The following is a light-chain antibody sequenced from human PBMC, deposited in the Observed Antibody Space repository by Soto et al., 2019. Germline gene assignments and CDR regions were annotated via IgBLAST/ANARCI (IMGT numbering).Light chain of an antibody. CDR1: SSNIGAGYD. V-gene: IGLV1-40*01. CDR2: GNS. CDR3: QSYDSSLSGYV. Sequence: QSVLTQPPSVSGVPGQRVTISCTGSSSNIGAGYDVHWYQRLPGTAPKLLIYGNSNRPSGVPDRFSGSKSGTSASLAITGLQAEDEADYYCQSYDSSLSGYVFGTGTKLNVL. J-gene: IGLJ1*01.